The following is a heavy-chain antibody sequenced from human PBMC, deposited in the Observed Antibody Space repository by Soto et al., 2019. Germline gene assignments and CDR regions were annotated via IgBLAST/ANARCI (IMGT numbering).Heavy chain of an antibody. V-gene: IGHV3-11*06. CDR1: GFTLSYYY. D-gene: IGHD3-10*01. CDR3: TKGGRTTSYYWEY. Sequence: QVRLMESGGGVVQPGGSLRLSCAASGFTLSYYYMTWIRQTPGKGLEWVAHIDGRSDNIGYADSVKGRFTISRDNARNSLFLQMNSVTADDTGVYFCTKGGRTTSYYWEYWGPGALVTVSA. J-gene: IGHJ1*01. CDR2: IDGRSDNI.